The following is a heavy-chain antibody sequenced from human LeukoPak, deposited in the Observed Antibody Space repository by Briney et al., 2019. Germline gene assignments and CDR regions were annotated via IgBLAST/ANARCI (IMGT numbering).Heavy chain of an antibody. Sequence: VASVKVSCKASGYTFTDYYIHWVRRAPGQGLEWMGWVDPRSGITKCTQKFQGRVTMTRDTSISTAYMELSRLRSDDTAVYYCARVYDSSGYLFDYWGQGTLVTVSS. J-gene: IGHJ4*02. CDR1: GYTFTDYY. V-gene: IGHV1-2*02. CDR3: ARVYDSSGYLFDY. D-gene: IGHD3-22*01. CDR2: VDPRSGIT.